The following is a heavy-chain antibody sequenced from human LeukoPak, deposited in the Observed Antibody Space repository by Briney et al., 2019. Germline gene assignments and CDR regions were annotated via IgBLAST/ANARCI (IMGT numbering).Heavy chain of an antibody. V-gene: IGHV3-23*01. Sequence: PGGSLRLSCAASGFTFNTYTMYWVRQAPGKGLEWVSGISNSGGSTYYADSVKGRFTISRDNSKNTLYLQMNSPRAEDTALYYCAKGLERESRLDSWGQGTLVTVSS. D-gene: IGHD1-1*01. CDR3: AKGLERESRLDS. CDR2: ISNSGGST. CDR1: GFTFNTYT. J-gene: IGHJ4*02.